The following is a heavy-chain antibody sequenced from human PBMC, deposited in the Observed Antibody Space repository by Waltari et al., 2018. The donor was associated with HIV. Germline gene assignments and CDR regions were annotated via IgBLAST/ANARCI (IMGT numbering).Heavy chain of an antibody. CDR3: ARESGYQLVRWLDP. CDR1: GYMFTGHY. CDR2: INPISGGT. J-gene: IGHJ5*02. D-gene: IGHD2-2*01. V-gene: IGHV1-2*02. Sequence: QVHLVQSGPEVKKPGAQMKVSCQASGYMFTGHYRHWLRQAPGQGLEWMGWINPISGGTNYAQTLQGRVTMTRDASINTVYMELKSLRYDDTAMYYCARESGYQLVRWLDPWGQGTRVTVSS.